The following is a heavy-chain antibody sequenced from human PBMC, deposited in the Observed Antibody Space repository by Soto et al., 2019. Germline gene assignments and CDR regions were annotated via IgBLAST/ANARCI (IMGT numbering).Heavy chain of an antibody. D-gene: IGHD6-19*01. J-gene: IGHJ4*02. CDR3: AKNKGIAVAAPPYYLDY. CDR1: GFTFSSYA. V-gene: IGHV3-23*01. CDR2: ISGSGGST. Sequence: PVGFLRLSCGASGFTFSSYAMSWVRQDPGKGLEWVSGISGSGGSTYYADSVKGRFTISRDNSKNTLYLQMNSPTAEDTAVYYCAKNKGIAVAAPPYYLDYWGQGTLVTVSS.